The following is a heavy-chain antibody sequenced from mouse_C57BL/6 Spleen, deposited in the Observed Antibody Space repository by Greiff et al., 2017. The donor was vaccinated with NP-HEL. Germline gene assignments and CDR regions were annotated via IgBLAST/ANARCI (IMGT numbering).Heavy chain of an antibody. J-gene: IGHJ3*01. CDR3: ASPHYGNLAWFAY. D-gene: IGHD2-1*01. V-gene: IGHV1-42*01. CDR2: INPSTGGT. CDR1: GYSFTGYY. Sequence: VQLKQSGPELVKPGASVKISCKASGYSFTGYYMNWVKQSPEKSLEWIGEINPSTGGTTYNQKFKAKATLTVDKSSSTAYMQLKSLTSEDSAVYYCASPHYGNLAWFAYWGQGTLVTVSA.